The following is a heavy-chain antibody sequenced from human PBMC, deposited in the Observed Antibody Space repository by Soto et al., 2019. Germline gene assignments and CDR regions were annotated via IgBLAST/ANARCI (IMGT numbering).Heavy chain of an antibody. CDR3: ARTFSSSWYGGGTNTYYYYYYGMDV. Sequence: ASGKVSCKASVYTFTSYGISWVRQAPGQGLEWMGWISAYNGNTNYAQKLQGRVTMTTDTSTSTAYMELRSLRSDDTAVYYCARTFSSSWYGGGTNTYYYYYYGMDVWGQGTTVTVSS. CDR1: VYTFTSYG. D-gene: IGHD6-13*01. J-gene: IGHJ6*02. CDR2: ISAYNGNT. V-gene: IGHV1-18*01.